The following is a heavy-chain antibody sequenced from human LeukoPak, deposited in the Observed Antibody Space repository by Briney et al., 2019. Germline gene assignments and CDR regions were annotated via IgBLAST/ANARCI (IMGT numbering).Heavy chain of an antibody. J-gene: IGHJ4*02. V-gene: IGHV3-30*18. D-gene: IGHD3-10*01. CDR1: GFTFSSYG. Sequence: GGSLRLSCAASGFTFSSYGMHWVRQAPGKGLEWVAIISYDGNNKYYADSMKGRFTISRDNSKNTLYLQMNSLRAEDTAVYYCAKSGGYYYGPGDYWGQGTLVTVSS. CDR3: AKSGGYYYGPGDY. CDR2: ISYDGNNK.